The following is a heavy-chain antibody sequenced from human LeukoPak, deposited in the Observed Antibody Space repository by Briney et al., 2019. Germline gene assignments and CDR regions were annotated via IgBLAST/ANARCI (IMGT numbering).Heavy chain of an antibody. CDR2: IVGSGGST. D-gene: IGHD3-9*01. Sequence: GGSLRLSCAASRFTFSNYAMSWVRQAPGKGLEWVSAIVGSGGSTYYADSVKGRFTISRDNPKNTLYLQMNSLRAEDTAVYYCAKWGDYDILTGYYDSDYWGQGTLVTVSS. J-gene: IGHJ4*02. V-gene: IGHV3-23*01. CDR1: RFTFSNYA. CDR3: AKWGDYDILTGYYDSDY.